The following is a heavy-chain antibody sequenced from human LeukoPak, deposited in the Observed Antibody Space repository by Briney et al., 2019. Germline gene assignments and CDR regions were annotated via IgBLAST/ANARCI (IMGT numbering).Heavy chain of an antibody. V-gene: IGHV4-39*01. CDR1: GGSISSSSYY. Sequence: SETLSLTCTVSGGSISSSSYYWGRIPQPPGKGLQWIGTIYYSGSTYYNPSLKIRVTISVDTSKNQCSLKLRSVNAADTAVYYCARWGSYRDSRENDYWGQGTLVTVSS. CDR3: ARWGSYRDSRENDY. D-gene: IGHD3-16*02. CDR2: IYYSGST. J-gene: IGHJ4*02.